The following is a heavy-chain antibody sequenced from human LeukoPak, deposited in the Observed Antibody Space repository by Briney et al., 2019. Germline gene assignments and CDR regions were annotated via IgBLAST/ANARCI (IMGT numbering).Heavy chain of an antibody. V-gene: IGHV3-9*01. CDR2: ISWNSGSI. CDR3: AKDLSPITMIVVVTIPDAFDI. Sequence: GGSLRLSCAASGFTFDDYAMHWVRQAPGKGLEWVSGISWNSGSIGYADSVKGRFTISRDNSKNTLYLQMNSLRAEDTAVYYCAKDLSPITMIVVVTIPDAFDIWGLGTMVTVSS. CDR1: GFTFDDYA. J-gene: IGHJ3*02. D-gene: IGHD3-22*01.